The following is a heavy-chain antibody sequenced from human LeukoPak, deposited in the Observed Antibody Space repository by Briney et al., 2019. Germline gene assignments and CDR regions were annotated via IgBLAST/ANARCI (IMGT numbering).Heavy chain of an antibody. V-gene: IGHV4-4*02. D-gene: IGHD6-13*01. Sequence: SGTLSLTCAVSGGSISSSNWWSWVRQPPRKGLEWIGEIYHSGSTNYNPSLKSRVTISVDKSKNQFSLKLSSVTAADTAVYYCARVRVIAAALFYFDYWGQGTLVTVSS. CDR3: ARVRVIAAALFYFDY. CDR1: GGSISSSNW. CDR2: IYHSGST. J-gene: IGHJ4*02.